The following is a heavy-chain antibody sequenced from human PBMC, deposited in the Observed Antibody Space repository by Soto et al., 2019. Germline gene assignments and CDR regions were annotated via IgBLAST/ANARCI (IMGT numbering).Heavy chain of an antibody. CDR2: IWYDGSNK. J-gene: IGHJ6*02. D-gene: IGHD4-17*01. V-gene: IGHV3-33*01. CDR3: ARAAGPSTVTTYYYYYGMDV. CDR1: GFTFSSYG. Sequence: XECLRLACAASGFTFSSYGMHWVRQAPGKGLEWVAVIWYDGSNKYYADSVKGRFTISRDNSKNTLYLQMNSLGAEDTAVYYCARAAGPSTVTTYYYYYGMDVWGQGTTVTVSS.